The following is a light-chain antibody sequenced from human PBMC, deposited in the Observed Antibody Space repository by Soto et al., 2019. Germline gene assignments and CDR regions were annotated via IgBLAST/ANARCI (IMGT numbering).Light chain of an antibody. V-gene: IGKV3D-15*01. Sequence: EILLTQFPATLSVSPGERVTLSCRASQGVARTLVWFQQKPGQSPRLLVYAESTRAAGIPARFSGSGSGTEFTLTISSLQSEDVAVYYCQQYKQWPLTFGGGTRVDIK. J-gene: IGKJ4*01. CDR2: AES. CDR1: QGVART. CDR3: QQYKQWPLT.